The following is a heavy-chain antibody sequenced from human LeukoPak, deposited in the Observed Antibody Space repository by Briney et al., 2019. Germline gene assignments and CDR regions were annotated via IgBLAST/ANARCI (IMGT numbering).Heavy chain of an antibody. D-gene: IGHD6-13*01. V-gene: IGHV1-8*01. CDR2: MNPNSGNT. CDR3: ARIAAPGNRRLNF. CDR1: GYTFTTYD. Sequence: GASVKVSCKASGYTFTTYDINRVRQAAGQGLEWMGWMNPNSGNTGNAQKFQGRVTMTRNTSISTAYMELTSLTSEDTAVYFCARIAAPGNRRLNFWGQGTLVTVSS. J-gene: IGHJ4*02.